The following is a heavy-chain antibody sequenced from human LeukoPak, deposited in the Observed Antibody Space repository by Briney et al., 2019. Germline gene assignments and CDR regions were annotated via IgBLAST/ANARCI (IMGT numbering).Heavy chain of an antibody. CDR3: ARGGDIVVVPAAFAGDWFDP. V-gene: IGHV4-59*01. D-gene: IGHD2-2*01. J-gene: IGHJ5*02. CDR1: GGSISSYY. CDR2: IYYSGST. Sequence: SETLSLTCTVSGGSISSYYWSWIRQPPGKGLEWIGYIYYSGSTNYNPSLKSRVTISVDTSKNQFSLKLSSVTAAGTAVYYCARGGDIVVVPAAFAGDWFDPWGQGTLVTVSS.